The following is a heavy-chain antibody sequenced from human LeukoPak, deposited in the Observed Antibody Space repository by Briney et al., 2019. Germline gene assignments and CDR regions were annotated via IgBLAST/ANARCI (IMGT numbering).Heavy chain of an antibody. Sequence: GESLKISGKCSGYSFTNYWIGWVRQMPGKGLEWVGIIFPGDSDTRYSPSFQVHVTISTDKSIRTAYLQWNSLKASDTAMYYCARGGTAMVSRWFDPWGQGTLVTVSS. V-gene: IGHV5-51*01. CDR2: IFPGDSDT. CDR3: ARGGTAMVSRWFDP. CDR1: GYSFTNYW. J-gene: IGHJ5*02. D-gene: IGHD5-18*01.